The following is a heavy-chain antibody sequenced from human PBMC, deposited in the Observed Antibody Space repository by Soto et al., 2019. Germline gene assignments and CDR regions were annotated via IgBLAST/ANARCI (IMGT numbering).Heavy chain of an antibody. CDR1: GFTFSSYV. CDR2: ISYDGNNK. J-gene: IGHJ6*02. CDR3: ARAGCDGGRCYTLVGLRYGMDV. V-gene: IGHV3-30-3*01. Sequence: QVQLVESGGGVVQPGRSLRLSCAASGFTFSSYVMHWVRQAPGKGREWGAVISYDGNNKYYADSVKGGFTISRDNSKNTLYLQMNSLRAEDTAVYYCARAGCDGGRCYTLVGLRYGMDVWGQGTTVTVSS. D-gene: IGHD2-15*01.